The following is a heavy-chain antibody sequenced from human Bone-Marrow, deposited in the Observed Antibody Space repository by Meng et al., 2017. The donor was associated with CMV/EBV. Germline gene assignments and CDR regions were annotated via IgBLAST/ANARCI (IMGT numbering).Heavy chain of an antibody. Sequence: GSLRLSCAVYGGSFSGYYWSWIRQPPGKGLEWIGEINHSGSTNYNPSLKSRVTISVDTSKNQFSLNLSSVTAADPAGYSFARSWETGVVPAAIRRGNLGRYFQHWGQGTLVTVSS. D-gene: IGHD2-2*02. CDR2: INHSGST. V-gene: IGHV4-34*01. CDR1: GGSFSGYY. J-gene: IGHJ1*01. CDR3: ARSWETGVVPAAIRRGNLGRYFQH.